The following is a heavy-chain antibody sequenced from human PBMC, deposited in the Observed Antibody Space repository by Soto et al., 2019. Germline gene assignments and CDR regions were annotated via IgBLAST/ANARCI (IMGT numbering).Heavy chain of an antibody. V-gene: IGHV4-4*01. CDR1: GGSISNNNW. Sequence: QVQLQESGPGLVKPSGTLSLTCAVSGGSISNNNWWSWVRQPPGKGLEWIGEIYHSGSTNYNPSLTSRVTISVDQPKNPFSLTLGSVTAADTAVYCCARGDYGDYCYYYGMDVWGQGTTVTVPS. J-gene: IGHJ6*02. CDR3: ARGDYGDYCYYYGMDV. D-gene: IGHD4-17*01. CDR2: IYHSGST.